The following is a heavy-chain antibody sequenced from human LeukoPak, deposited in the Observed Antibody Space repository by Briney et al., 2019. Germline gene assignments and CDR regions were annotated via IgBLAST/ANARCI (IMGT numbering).Heavy chain of an antibody. CDR3: AREKDSSGWYGGYFDY. D-gene: IGHD6-19*01. CDR2: IYYSGST. V-gene: IGHV4-59*01. CDR1: GGSISSYY. J-gene: IGHJ4*02. Sequence: SETLSLTCTVSGGSISSYYWSWIRQPPGKGLEWMGYIYYSGSTNYNPSLKSRVTISVDTSKNQFSLKLSSVTAADTAVYYCAREKDSSGWYGGYFDYWGQGTLVTVSS.